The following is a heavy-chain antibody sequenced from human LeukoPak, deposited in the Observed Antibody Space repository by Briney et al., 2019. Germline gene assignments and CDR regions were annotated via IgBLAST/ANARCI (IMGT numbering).Heavy chain of an antibody. V-gene: IGHV4-30-4*01. J-gene: IGHJ5*02. Sequence: PSETLSLTCTVSGGSISSGDYYWSWIRQPPGKGLEWIAYMYYSGSTYYNPSLKSRVTMSADTSKNQLSLKLSSVTAADTAVYYCARPYYYDSRIDPWGQGTQVTVSS. CDR2: MYYSGST. D-gene: IGHD3-22*01. CDR3: ARPYYYDSRIDP. CDR1: GGSISSGDYY.